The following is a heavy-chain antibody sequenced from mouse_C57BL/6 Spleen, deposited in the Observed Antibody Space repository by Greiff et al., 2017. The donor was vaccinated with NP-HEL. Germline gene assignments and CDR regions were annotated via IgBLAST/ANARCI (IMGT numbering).Heavy chain of an antibody. J-gene: IGHJ2*01. D-gene: IGHD2-5*01. V-gene: IGHV1-59*01. CDR2: IDPSDSYT. CDR3: ARSGIVTTRYYFDY. CDR1: GYTFTSYW. Sequence: VQLQQPGAELVRPGTSVKLSCKASGYTFTSYWMHWVKQRPGQGLEWIGVIDPSDSYTNYNQKFKGKATLTVDTSSSTAYMQLSSLTSEDSAVYYCARSGIVTTRYYFDYWGQGTTLTVSS.